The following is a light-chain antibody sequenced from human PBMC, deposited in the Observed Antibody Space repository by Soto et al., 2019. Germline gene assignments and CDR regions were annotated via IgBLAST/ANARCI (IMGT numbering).Light chain of an antibody. CDR2: AAS. V-gene: IGKV1-9*01. CDR3: QQLNSFT. Sequence: DIQLTQSPSFLSASVGDRVTITCRASQGISSYLAWYQQKPGKAPKLLIYAASTLQSGVPSRFSGSGSGTEFTLTISSLQPEDCATYYCQQLNSFTFGPGTKVEIK. CDR1: QGISSY. J-gene: IGKJ3*01.